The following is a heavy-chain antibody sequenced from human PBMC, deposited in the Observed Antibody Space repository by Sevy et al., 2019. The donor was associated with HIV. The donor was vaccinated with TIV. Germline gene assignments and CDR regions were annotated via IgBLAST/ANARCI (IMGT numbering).Heavy chain of an antibody. D-gene: IGHD1-26*01. V-gene: IGHV3-7*03. J-gene: IGHJ5*02. CDR1: GINFRNFW. CDR3: VRDKEVGASILDA. CDR2: IKQDGSEA. Sequence: GSLRLSCVASGINFRNFWMSWVRQAPGKGLECVADIKQDGSEAYYVDSVKGRFTISRDNAKNSLYLQMNSLRDEDTAMYFCVRDKEVGASILDAWGQGTPVTVSS.